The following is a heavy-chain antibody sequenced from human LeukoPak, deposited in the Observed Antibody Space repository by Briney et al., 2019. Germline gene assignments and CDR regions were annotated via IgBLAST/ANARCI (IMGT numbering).Heavy chain of an antibody. CDR3: ARDRLDSSGYYYEMGFDP. V-gene: IGHV1-69*05. CDR2: IIPIFGTA. D-gene: IGHD3-22*01. Sequence: ASVKVSSKASGYTFTSYYMHWVRQAPGQGLEWMGGIIPIFGTANYAQKFQGRVTITTDESTSTAYMELSSLRSEDTAVYYCARDRLDSSGYYYEMGFDPWGQGTLVTVSS. J-gene: IGHJ5*02. CDR1: GYTFTSYY.